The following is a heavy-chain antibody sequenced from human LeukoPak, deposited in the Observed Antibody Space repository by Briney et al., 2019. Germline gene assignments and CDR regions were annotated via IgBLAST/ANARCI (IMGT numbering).Heavy chain of an antibody. J-gene: IGHJ4*02. Sequence: SETLSLTCTVSGGSISSYYWSWIRQPPGKGLEWIAHIYYSGSTNYNPSLKSRVTISVDTSKNQFSLKLNSVTAADTAVYYCARVIGGYSGYVAYWGQGTLVTVSS. CDR2: IYYSGST. CDR3: ARVIGGYSGYVAY. CDR1: GGSISSYY. D-gene: IGHD5-12*01. V-gene: IGHV4-59*01.